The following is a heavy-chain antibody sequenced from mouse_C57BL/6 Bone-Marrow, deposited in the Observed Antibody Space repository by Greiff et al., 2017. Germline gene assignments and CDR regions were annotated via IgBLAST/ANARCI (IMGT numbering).Heavy chain of an antibody. CDR3: TRCDYYGSFDY. D-gene: IGHD1-1*01. CDR1: GYTFTDYE. CDR2: IDPETGGT. V-gene: IGHV1-15*01. J-gene: IGHJ2*01. Sequence: VQLQQSGAELVRPGASVTLSCKASGYTFTDYEMHWVKQTPVHGLEWIGAIDPETGGTAYNQKFKGKAILTADKSSSTAYMELRSLTSEDSAVYYCTRCDYYGSFDYWGQGTTLTVSS.